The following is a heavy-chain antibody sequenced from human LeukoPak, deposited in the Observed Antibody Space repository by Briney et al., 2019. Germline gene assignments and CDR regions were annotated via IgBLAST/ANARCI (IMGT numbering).Heavy chain of an antibody. CDR1: GYTFTSYG. V-gene: IGHV1-18*01. CDR3: ARGTTVTTWSLTNLPDY. Sequence: ASVKVSCKASGYTFTSYGISWVRHAPGQGLEWMGWISAYNGNTNYAQKLQGRVTMTTDTSTSTAYMELRSLRSDDTAVYYCARGTTVTTWSLTNLPDYWGQGTLVTVSS. D-gene: IGHD4-17*01. J-gene: IGHJ4*02. CDR2: ISAYNGNT.